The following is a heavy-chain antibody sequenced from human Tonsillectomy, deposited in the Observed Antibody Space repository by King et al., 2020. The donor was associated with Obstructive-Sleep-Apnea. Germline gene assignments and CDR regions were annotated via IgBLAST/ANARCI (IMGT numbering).Heavy chain of an antibody. J-gene: IGHJ4*02. CDR2: IYYSGSI. V-gene: IGHV4-39*07. Sequence: QLQESGPGLVKPSETLSLTCTVSGGSIRSNSYYWGWIRQPPGKGLEWIGSIYYSGSIYYNSFLKSRVTISEDTSKNHFSLKMSSLTAADTAVYYCARAGVNGAGSYEPVPVDDWGQGTLVTVSS. CDR1: GGSIRSNSYY. D-gene: IGHD3-10*01. CDR3: ARAGVNGAGSYEPVPVDD.